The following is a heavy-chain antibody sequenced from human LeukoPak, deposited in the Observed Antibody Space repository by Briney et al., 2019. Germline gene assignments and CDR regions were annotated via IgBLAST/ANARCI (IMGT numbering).Heavy chain of an antibody. CDR3: ARDNPDQYYYYGMDV. CDR2: IYHSGST. Sequence: SGTLSLTCAVSGGSISSSNWWSWVRQPPGKGLEWIGEIYHSGSTNYNPSLKSRVTISVDKSKNQFSLKLSSVTAADTAVYYCARDNPDQYYYYGMDVWGEGTTVTVSS. V-gene: IGHV4-4*02. D-gene: IGHD1-14*01. CDR1: GGSISSSNW. J-gene: IGHJ6*04.